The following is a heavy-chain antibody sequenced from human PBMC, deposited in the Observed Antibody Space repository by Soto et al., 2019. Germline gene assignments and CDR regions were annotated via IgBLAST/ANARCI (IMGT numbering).Heavy chain of an antibody. Sequence: EVQLLESGGGLVQPGGSLRLSCAASGFTFSSYAMKWVRQAPGKGLEWVSLIGESGTPTYYADSVKGRFTISREKSGNTLFLEMYSLRAEDTAVYYCARYIPGVRYYGMDVWGQGTTVTVSS. CDR1: GFTFSSYA. CDR2: IGESGTPT. V-gene: IGHV3-23*01. CDR3: ARYIPGVRYYGMDV. J-gene: IGHJ6*02. D-gene: IGHD2-2*01.